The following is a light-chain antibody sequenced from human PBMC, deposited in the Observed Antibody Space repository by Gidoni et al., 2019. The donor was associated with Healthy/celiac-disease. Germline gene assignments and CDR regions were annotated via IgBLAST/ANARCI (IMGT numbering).Light chain of an antibody. J-gene: IGKJ2*01. CDR2: DAS. V-gene: IGKV1-5*01. Sequence: DIQMTQSPSTLSASVGDRVPITCRASQSIRSWLAWYQQKPGKAPKLLIYDASSLESGVPSRFSGSGSGTEFTLTISSLQPDDFATYYCQQYNSYPYTFGQGTKVEIK. CDR3: QQYNSYPYT. CDR1: QSIRSW.